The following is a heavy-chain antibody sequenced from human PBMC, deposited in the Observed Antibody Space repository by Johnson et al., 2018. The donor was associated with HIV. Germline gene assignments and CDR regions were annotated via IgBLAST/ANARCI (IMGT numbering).Heavy chain of an antibody. V-gene: IGHV3-7*02. J-gene: IGHJ3*02. CDR1: GFTFSNYW. D-gene: IGHD2-21*02. Sequence: VQLVESGGGLVQPGGSLRLSCAASGFTFSNYWMSWVRQAPGKGLEWVANIKQDGSEKYYVDSVKGRFTISRDNAKNSLYLQMNSLRAEDTAVYYCARVLAYCGGDCSPGAFDIWGQGTMVTVSS. CDR2: IKQDGSEK. CDR3: ARVLAYCGGDCSPGAFDI.